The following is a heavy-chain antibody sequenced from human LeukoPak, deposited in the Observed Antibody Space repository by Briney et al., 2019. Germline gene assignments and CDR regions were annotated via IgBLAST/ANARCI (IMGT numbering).Heavy chain of an antibody. CDR2: IDYRGST. Sequence: PSETLSLTCTVSGGSISSYYWSWIRQPPGKGLEWIAYIDYRGSTTYNPSLKSRVTISVDTSRNQFSLKLSSVTAADTAVFYCARRLTRPERFDSWGQGTLVTVSS. D-gene: IGHD3-9*01. CDR3: ARRLTRPERFDS. J-gene: IGHJ4*02. CDR1: GGSISSYY. V-gene: IGHV4-59*01.